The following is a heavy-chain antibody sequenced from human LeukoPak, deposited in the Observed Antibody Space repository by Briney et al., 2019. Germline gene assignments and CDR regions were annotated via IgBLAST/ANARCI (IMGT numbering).Heavy chain of an antibody. Sequence: SVKVSCKASGGTFSRYAISWVRQAPGQGLEWMGRIIPIIGVANYAQKFQGRVTITADKSTSTAYMELSSLRSEDTAVYYCAREVATINNFYYYGMDVWGQGTTVTVSS. CDR2: IIPIIGVA. J-gene: IGHJ6*02. CDR3: AREVATINNFYYYGMDV. V-gene: IGHV1-69*04. CDR1: GGTFSRYA. D-gene: IGHD5-12*01.